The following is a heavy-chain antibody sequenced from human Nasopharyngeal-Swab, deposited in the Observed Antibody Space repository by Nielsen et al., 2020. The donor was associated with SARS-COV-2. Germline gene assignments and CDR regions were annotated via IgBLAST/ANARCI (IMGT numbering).Heavy chain of an antibody. CDR1: GYTFTSYD. CDR3: ARDRGLAEPSLGDY. D-gene: IGHD3-10*01. Sequence: ASVKVSCKASGYTFTSYDINWVRQAAGQGLEWMGWMNPNSGNTGYAQKFQGRVTMTRNTSISTAYMELGSLRSEDTAVYYCARDRGLAEPSLGDYWGQGTLVTVSS. J-gene: IGHJ4*02. CDR2: MNPNSGNT. V-gene: IGHV1-8*01.